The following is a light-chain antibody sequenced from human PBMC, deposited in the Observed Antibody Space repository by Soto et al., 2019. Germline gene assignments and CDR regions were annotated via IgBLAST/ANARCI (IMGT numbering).Light chain of an antibody. CDR3: QQYDSSPLT. CDR2: GAS. V-gene: IGKV3-20*01. CDR1: QSVSSSF. Sequence: EIALTQSPGTLSLSPGERATLSCRARQSVSSSFLAWYQQKPGQAPRLLIYGASSRATGIPDRFSGSGSGTDFTLTISRLEPEDFAVYYCQQYDSSPLTFGGGTKVEIK. J-gene: IGKJ4*01.